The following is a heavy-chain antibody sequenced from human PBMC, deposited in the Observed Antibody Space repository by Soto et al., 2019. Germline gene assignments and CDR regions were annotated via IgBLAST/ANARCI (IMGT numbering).Heavy chain of an antibody. CDR3: ARLGPAHYYDSSGYYSPLDY. D-gene: IGHD3-22*01. Sequence: ASVKVSCKASGDTFSSYAINWVRQAPGQGLGWMGGIIPMFGTANYAQKFKGRVTITAGESTSTVYMELSSLRSEDTAVYYCARLGPAHYYDSSGYYSPLDYWGQGTLVTSPQ. J-gene: IGHJ4*02. CDR1: GDTFSSYA. CDR2: IIPMFGTA. V-gene: IGHV1-69*13.